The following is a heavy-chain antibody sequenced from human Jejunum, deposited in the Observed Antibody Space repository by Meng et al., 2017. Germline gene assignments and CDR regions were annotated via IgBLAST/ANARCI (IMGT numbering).Heavy chain of an antibody. Sequence: QVQLQGSGPGRLEPSGTRSLSCAVSGASLSSGFWWSSVRQPPGNGLEWFVEIHHGGDTNYNPSLKSRVTISVDKSNNQYSLRLTSVTAADTAMYYCARNGAYSADHWGQGTLVTVSS. V-gene: IGHV4-4*02. CDR2: IHHGGDT. J-gene: IGHJ4*02. CDR3: ARNGAYSADH. D-gene: IGHD2-15*01. CDR1: GASLSSGFW.